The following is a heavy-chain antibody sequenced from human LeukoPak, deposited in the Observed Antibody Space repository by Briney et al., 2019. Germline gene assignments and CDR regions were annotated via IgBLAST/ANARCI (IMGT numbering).Heavy chain of an antibody. CDR1: GFTVSSNY. V-gene: IGHV3-66*01. Sequence: TGGSLRLPCAASGFTVSSNYMSWVRQAPGKGLEWVSVIYSGGSTYYADSVKGRFTISRDNSKNTLYLQMNSLRAEDTAVYYCAREHGRPTYSSSWYYFDYWGQGTLVTVSS. CDR2: IYSGGST. J-gene: IGHJ4*02. CDR3: AREHGRPTYSSSWYYFDY. D-gene: IGHD6-13*01.